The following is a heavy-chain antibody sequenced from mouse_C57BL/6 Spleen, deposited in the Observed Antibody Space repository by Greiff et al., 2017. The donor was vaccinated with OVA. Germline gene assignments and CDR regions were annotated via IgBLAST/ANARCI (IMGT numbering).Heavy chain of an antibody. J-gene: IGHJ2*01. CDR1: GYTFTSYW. CDR2: IYPGSGST. Sequence: QVHVKQPGAELVKPGASVKMSCKASGYTFTSYWITWVKQRPGQGLEWIGDIYPGSGSTNYNEKFKSKATLTVDTSSSTAYMQLSSLTSEDSAVYYCARGFITTVEDYWGQGTTLTVSS. CDR3: ARGFITTVEDY. D-gene: IGHD1-1*01. V-gene: IGHV1-55*01.